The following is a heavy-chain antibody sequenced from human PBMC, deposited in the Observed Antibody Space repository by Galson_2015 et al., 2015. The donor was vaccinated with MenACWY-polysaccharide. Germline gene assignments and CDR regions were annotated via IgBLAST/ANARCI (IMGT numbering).Heavy chain of an antibody. Sequence: SVKVSGKASGYTFTHYYVHWVRQAPRQGREWMGWNDSKTGAEKYAQKFQGRVTMTRDASITTSYIDLSSLRYDDTAGYYCGRVIAGRGATVGSSLDNWGQGTLVTVSS. V-gene: IGHV1-2*02. J-gene: IGHJ4*02. CDR2: NDSKTGAE. CDR3: GRVIAGRGATVGSSLDN. D-gene: IGHD1-26*01. CDR1: GYTFTHYY.